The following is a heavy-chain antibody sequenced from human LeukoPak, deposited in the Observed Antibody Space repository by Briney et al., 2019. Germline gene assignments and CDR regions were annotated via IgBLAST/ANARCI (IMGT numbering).Heavy chain of an antibody. D-gene: IGHD3-3*01. CDR1: GFTFSSDA. CDR2: ISGSGGST. CDR3: AKPYYDFWSGYYGAFDI. J-gene: IGHJ3*02. V-gene: IGHV3-23*01. Sequence: GGSLRLSCAASGFTFSSDAMSWVRQAPGKGLEWVSAISGSGGSTYYADSVKGRFTISRDNSKNTLYLQMNSLRAEDTAVYYCAKPYYDFWSGYYGAFDIWGQGTMVTVSS.